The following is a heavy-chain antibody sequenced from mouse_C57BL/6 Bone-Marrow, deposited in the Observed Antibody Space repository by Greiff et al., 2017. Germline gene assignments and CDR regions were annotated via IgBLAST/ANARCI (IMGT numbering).Heavy chain of an antibody. V-gene: IGHV5-17*01. J-gene: IGHJ1*03. Sequence: DVQLQESGGGLVKPGGSLKLSCAASGFTFSDYGMHWVRQAPEKGLEWVAYISSGSSTIYYADTVKGRFTISRDNAKNTLFLQMTSLRSEDTAMYYCARGGWLLPYWYFDVWGTGTTVTVSS. CDR1: GFTFSDYG. CDR2: ISSGSSTI. D-gene: IGHD2-3*01. CDR3: ARGGWLLPYWYFDV.